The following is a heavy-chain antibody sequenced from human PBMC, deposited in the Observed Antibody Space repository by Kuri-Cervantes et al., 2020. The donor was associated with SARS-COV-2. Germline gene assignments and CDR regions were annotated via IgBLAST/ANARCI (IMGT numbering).Heavy chain of an antibody. CDR3: ARDRLSIVGATSFAFDI. Sequence: ASVKVSCKASGYTFTGYYMHWVRQAPGQGLEWMGIINPSGGSTSYAQKFQGRVTMTRDTSTSTVYMELSSLRSEDTAVYYCARDRLSIVGATSFAFDIWGQGTMVTVSS. CDR2: INPSGGST. D-gene: IGHD1-26*01. CDR1: GYTFTGYY. J-gene: IGHJ3*02. V-gene: IGHV1-46*01.